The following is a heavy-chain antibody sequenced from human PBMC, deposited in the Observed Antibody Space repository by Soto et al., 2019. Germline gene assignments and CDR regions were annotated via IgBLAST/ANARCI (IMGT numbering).Heavy chain of an antibody. J-gene: IGHJ4*02. V-gene: IGHV3-21*01. Sequence: EVQLVESGGGLVKPGGSLRLSCAASGFTFSSYSMNWVRQAPGKGLEWVSSISSSSSYIYYADSVKGRFTISGDNAKNSLYLQMNSLRAEDTAVYYCARDYSSSWYRDFDYWGQGTLVTVSS. D-gene: IGHD6-13*01. CDR3: ARDYSSSWYRDFDY. CDR1: GFTFSSYS. CDR2: ISSSSSYI.